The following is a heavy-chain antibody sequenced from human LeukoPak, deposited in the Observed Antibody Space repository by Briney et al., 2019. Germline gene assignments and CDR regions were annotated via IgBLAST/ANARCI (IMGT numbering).Heavy chain of an antibody. CDR3: ARDAVGSYLAFDI. CDR2: IYYSGST. V-gene: IGHV4-39*07. D-gene: IGHD1-26*01. J-gene: IGHJ3*02. CDR1: GGSISSSSYY. Sequence: SETLSLTCTVSGGSISSSSYYWGWIRQPPGKGLEWIGSIYYSGSTYYNPSLKSRVTISVDTSKNQFSLKLSSVTAADTAVYYCARDAVGSYLAFDIWGQGTMVTVSS.